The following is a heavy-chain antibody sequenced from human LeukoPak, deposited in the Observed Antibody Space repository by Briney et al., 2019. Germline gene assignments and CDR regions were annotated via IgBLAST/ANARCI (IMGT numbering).Heavy chain of an antibody. V-gene: IGHV7-4-1*02. CDR2: INTNTGNP. CDR3: ARALRFLEWLPNVYYYYYYGMDV. CDR1: GYTFTSYA. J-gene: IGHJ6*02. Sequence: ASVKVSRKASGYTFTSYAMNWVRQAPGQGLEWMGWINTNTGNPTYAQGFTGRFVFSLDTSVSTAYLQISSLKAEDTAVYYCARALRFLEWLPNVYYYYYYGMDVWGQGTTVTVSS. D-gene: IGHD3-3*01.